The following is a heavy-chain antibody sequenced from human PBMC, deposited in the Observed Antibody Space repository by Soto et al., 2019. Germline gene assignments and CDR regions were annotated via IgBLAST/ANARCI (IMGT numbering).Heavy chain of an antibody. CDR3: ARVSGIAAAGSYYYGMDV. D-gene: IGHD6-13*01. Sequence: EVQLVESGGGLVQPGGSLRLSCAAPGFTFSSYWMSWVRQAPGKGLEWVANIKQDGSEKYYVDSVKGRFTISRDNAKNSLYLQMNSLRAEDTAVYYCARVSGIAAAGSYYYGMDVWGQGTTVTVSS. J-gene: IGHJ6*02. CDR1: GFTFSSYW. V-gene: IGHV3-7*03. CDR2: IKQDGSEK.